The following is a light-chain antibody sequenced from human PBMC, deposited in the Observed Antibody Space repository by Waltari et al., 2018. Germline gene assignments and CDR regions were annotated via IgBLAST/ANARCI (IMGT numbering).Light chain of an antibody. CDR3: QQYDNLPMYT. J-gene: IGKJ2*01. CDR2: DAS. V-gene: IGKV1-33*01. CDR1: QDISNY. Sequence: DIQMTQSPSSLSASVGDRDTITCQASQDISNYLNWYQQKPGQAPKHLIYDASNLETGVPSRFSGSGSGTDFTFTISSLQPEDIATYYCQQYDNLPMYTFGQGTKLEIK.